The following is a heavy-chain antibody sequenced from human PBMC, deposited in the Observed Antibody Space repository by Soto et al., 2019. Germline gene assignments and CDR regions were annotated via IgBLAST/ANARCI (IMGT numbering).Heavy chain of an antibody. CDR3: ARRSGGEGMATISSLYYFDY. CDR1: GGSVSSGSYY. D-gene: IGHD5-12*01. J-gene: IGHJ4*02. Sequence: SETLSLTCTVSGGSVSSGSYYWSWNRQPPGKGLEWIGYIYYSGSTNYNPSLKSRVTISVDTSKNQFSLKLSSVTAADTAVYYCARRSGGEGMATISSLYYFDYWGQGTLVTVSS. V-gene: IGHV4-61*01. CDR2: IYYSGST.